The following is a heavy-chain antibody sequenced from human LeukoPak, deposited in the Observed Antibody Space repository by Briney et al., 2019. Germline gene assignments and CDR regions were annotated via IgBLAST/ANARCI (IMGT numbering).Heavy chain of an antibody. J-gene: IGHJ4*02. V-gene: IGHV4-61*02. Sequence: PSETLSLTCTVSGGSISSGSYYWSWIRQPAGTGLEWIGRIYTSGSTNYNPSLKSRVTISVDTSKNQFSLKLSSVTAADTAVYYCARVVAVAETYYFDYWGQGTLVTVSS. CDR2: IYTSGST. CDR1: GGSISSGSYY. D-gene: IGHD6-19*01. CDR3: ARVVAVAETYYFDY.